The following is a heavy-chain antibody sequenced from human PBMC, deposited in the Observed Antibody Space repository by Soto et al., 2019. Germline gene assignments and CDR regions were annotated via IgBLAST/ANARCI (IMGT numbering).Heavy chain of an antibody. J-gene: IGHJ4*02. D-gene: IGHD3-10*01. V-gene: IGHV1-18*01. CDR3: ARVDPRGVAVVRDY. Sequence: QVQLVQSGPEVKKPGASVKVSCKASGSTFASHGFSWVRQAPGQGLEWMGWISGFNGQTNYALKFQGRVTLTTDTSTSTAYMALRSLRSDDTAVYFCARVDPRGVAVVRDYWGQGTLVTVSS. CDR2: ISGFNGQT. CDR1: GSTFASHG.